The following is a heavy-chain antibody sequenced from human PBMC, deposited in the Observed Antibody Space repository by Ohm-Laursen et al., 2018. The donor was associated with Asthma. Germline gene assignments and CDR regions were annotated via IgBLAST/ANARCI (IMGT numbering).Heavy chain of an antibody. CDR1: GYTFSNFG. CDR2: ISAYNGNT. CDR3: ARGGARGSYFYYYGMDV. V-gene: IGHV1-18*01. J-gene: IGHJ6*02. D-gene: IGHD1-26*01. Sequence: ASVKVSCKASGYTFSNFGINWVRQAPGQGLEWMGWISAYNGNTNYAQKLQGRVTMTTDTSTSTAYMELRSLRSDDTAVYYCARGGARGSYFYYYGMDVWGQGTTVTVSS.